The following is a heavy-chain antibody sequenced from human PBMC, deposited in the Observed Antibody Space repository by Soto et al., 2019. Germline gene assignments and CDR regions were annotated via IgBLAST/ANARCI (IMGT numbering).Heavy chain of an antibody. D-gene: IGHD4-17*01. CDR3: TRAPPPMTTVTTSAFDI. J-gene: IGHJ3*02. V-gene: IGHV3-49*03. CDR2: IRSKAYGGTT. Sequence: EVQLVESGGGLVQPGRSPRLSCTASGFTFGDYAMSWFRQAPGKGLEWVGFIRSKAYGGTTEYAASVKGRFTISRDDSKSIAYLQMNSLKTEDTAVYYCTRAPPPMTTVTTSAFDIWGQGTMVTVSS. CDR1: GFTFGDYA.